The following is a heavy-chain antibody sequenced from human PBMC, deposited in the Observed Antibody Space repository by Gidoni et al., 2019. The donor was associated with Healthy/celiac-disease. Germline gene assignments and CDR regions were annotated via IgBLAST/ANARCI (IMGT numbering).Heavy chain of an antibody. V-gene: IGHV3-15*01. CDR3: TTAVRQQLVLPN. J-gene: IGHJ4*02. CDR2: IKSKTDGGTT. Sequence: EVQLVESGGGLVKPGGSLRLSCAASGFPFRNAWMSWGRQAPGKGLEWVGRIKSKTDGGTTDYAAPVKGRFTISRDDSKNTLYLQMNSLKTEDTSVYYCTTAVRQQLVLPNWGQGTLVTVSS. D-gene: IGHD6-13*01. CDR1: GFPFRNAW.